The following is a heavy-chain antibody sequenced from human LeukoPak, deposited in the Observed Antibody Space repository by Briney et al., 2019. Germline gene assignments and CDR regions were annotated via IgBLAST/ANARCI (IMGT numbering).Heavy chain of an antibody. CDR2: IYYSGST. Sequence: SETLSLTCTVSGGSISSSSYYWGWIRQPPGKGLEWIGSIYYSGSTYYNPSLKSRVTISVETSNNQFSLKLSSVTAADTAMYYCARLLIYCSSTSCHFDYWGQGTLVTVSS. J-gene: IGHJ4*02. V-gene: IGHV4-39*01. D-gene: IGHD2-2*01. CDR3: ARLLIYCSSTSCHFDY. CDR1: GGSISSSSYY.